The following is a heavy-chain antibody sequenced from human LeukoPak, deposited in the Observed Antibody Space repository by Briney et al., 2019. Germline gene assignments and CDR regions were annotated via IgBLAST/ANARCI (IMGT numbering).Heavy chain of an antibody. V-gene: IGHV3-7*04. D-gene: IGHD1-1*01. J-gene: IGHJ4*02. CDR2: IKEDGSAT. CDR1: GFTFSTYW. Sequence: GGSLRLSCAASGFTFSTYWMTWVRQAPGKGPEWVANIKEDGSATYYVDPVKGRFTISRDNAKKSLYLQMNSLRAEDTAVYYCARNSPGYLAYDSWGQGTLVTVSS. CDR3: ARNSPGYLAYDS.